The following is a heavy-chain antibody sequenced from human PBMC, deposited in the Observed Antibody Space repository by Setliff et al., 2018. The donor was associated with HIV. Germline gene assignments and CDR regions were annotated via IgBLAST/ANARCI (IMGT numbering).Heavy chain of an antibody. D-gene: IGHD3-10*01. V-gene: IGHV1-2*06. CDR2: INPNSGGT. J-gene: IGHJ4*01. CDR3: ARVFYYSAGSYSLDY. Sequence: ASVKVSCKSSGYTFSSYDINWVRQASGQGLEWMGRINPNSGGTKYAQKFQGRVTMTRDTSISTAYMELSRLRSDDTAVYYCARVFYYSAGSYSLDYWGQETLVTVSS. CDR1: GYTFSSYD.